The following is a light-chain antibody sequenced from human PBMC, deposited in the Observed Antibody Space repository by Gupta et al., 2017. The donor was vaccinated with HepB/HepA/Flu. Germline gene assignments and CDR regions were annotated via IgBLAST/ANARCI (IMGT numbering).Light chain of an antibody. J-gene: IGLJ3*02. V-gene: IGLV2-11*01. CDR2: DVT. CDR1: SSDVGGYNY. CDR3: CSYAGSYAWV. Sequence: QSALTQPRSVSGSPGQPVTISCTGTSSDVGGYNYVSWYQQHPGKAPQLIIYDVTKRPSGVPDRFSCSKSGNTASLTISGLQAEDEADYCCCSYAGSYAWVFGGGTKLTVL.